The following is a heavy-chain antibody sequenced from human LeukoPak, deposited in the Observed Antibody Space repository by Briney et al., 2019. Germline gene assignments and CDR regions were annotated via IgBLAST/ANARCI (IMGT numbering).Heavy chain of an antibody. CDR1: GFTFSSYS. D-gene: IGHD5-24*01. Sequence: PGGSLRLSCAASGFTFSSYSMNWVRQAPGKGLEWVSSISSSSSYIYYADSVKGRFTISRDNAKNSLYLQMNSLRAEDTAVYYCARTMATITPFFDYWGQGTLVTVSS. CDR2: ISSSSSYI. V-gene: IGHV3-21*01. CDR3: ARTMATITPFFDY. J-gene: IGHJ4*02.